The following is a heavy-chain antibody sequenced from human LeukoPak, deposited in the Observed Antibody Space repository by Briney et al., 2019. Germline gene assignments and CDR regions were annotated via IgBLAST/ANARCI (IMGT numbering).Heavy chain of an antibody. D-gene: IGHD1-26*01. CDR2: INTNTGNP. CDR1: GYTFTSYA. Sequence: ASVKVSCKASGYTFTSYAMNWVRQAPGQGLELMGWINTNTGNPTYSQGFTGRFVFSLDTSVSTAYLQISVLEAEDTAVYCCARGLVGATVYFDYWGQETLVTVSS. V-gene: IGHV7-4-1*02. J-gene: IGHJ4*02. CDR3: ARGLVGATVYFDY.